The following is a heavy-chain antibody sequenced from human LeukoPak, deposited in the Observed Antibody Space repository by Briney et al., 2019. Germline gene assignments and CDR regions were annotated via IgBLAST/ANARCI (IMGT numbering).Heavy chain of an antibody. Sequence: SGTLSLTCAVSGGSISSSNWWSWVRQPPGKGLEWIGEIYHSGSTNYNPSLKSRVTISVDKSKNQFSLKLSSVTAADTAVYYCARQCSGGSCRGDVGGWFDPWGQGTLVTASS. J-gene: IGHJ5*02. D-gene: IGHD2-15*01. CDR3: ARQCSGGSCRGDVGGWFDP. CDR2: IYHSGST. V-gene: IGHV4-4*02. CDR1: GGSISSSNW.